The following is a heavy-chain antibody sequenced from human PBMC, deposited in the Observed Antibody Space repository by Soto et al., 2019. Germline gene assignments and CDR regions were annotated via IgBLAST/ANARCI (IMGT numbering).Heavy chain of an antibody. J-gene: IGHJ6*02. CDR1: GYTFSTSG. CDR3: ARAGAAPYYYYGMDV. D-gene: IGHD2-15*01. Sequence: QVQLVQSGAEVRKPGASVKVSCKASGYTFSTSGMSWLRQAPGQGLEWMGWISTYNGDTNDAPKFQDRVTMTSDTSTSTVYMALRSLRSDDTAVYYCARAGAAPYYYYGMDVWGQGTRVTVSS. V-gene: IGHV1-18*01. CDR2: ISTYNGDT.